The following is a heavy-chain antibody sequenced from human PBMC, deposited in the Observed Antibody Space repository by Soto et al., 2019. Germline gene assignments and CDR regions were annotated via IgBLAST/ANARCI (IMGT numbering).Heavy chain of an antibody. Sequence: QITLKESGPTLVKPTQTLTLTCTFSGFSLSTSGVGVGWIRQPPGKALEWLALIYWDDDKRYSPSLKSRLTITXXTXKXLVVLTMTNMDPVDTATYYCAHYPTRIAAEGWGFDYWGQGTLVTVS. CDR1: GFSLSTSGVG. D-gene: IGHD6-13*01. CDR3: AHYPTRIAAEGWGFDY. J-gene: IGHJ4*02. V-gene: IGHV2-5*02. CDR2: IYWDDDK.